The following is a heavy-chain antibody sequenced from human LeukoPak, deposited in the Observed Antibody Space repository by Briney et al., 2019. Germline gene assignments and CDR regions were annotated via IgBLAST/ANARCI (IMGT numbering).Heavy chain of an antibody. J-gene: IGHJ3*02. CDR1: GFTFSSYS. Sequence: PGGSLRLSCAASGFTFSSYSMNWVRQAPGKGLEWVSSISSSSSYIYYADSVKGRFTISRDNAKNSLYLQMNSLRAEDTAVYYCARERKVVPAAKDAFDIWGQGTMVTGSS. CDR3: ARERKVVPAAKDAFDI. CDR2: ISSSSSYI. D-gene: IGHD2-2*01. V-gene: IGHV3-21*01.